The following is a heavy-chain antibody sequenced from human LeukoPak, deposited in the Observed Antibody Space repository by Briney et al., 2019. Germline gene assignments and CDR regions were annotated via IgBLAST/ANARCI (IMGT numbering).Heavy chain of an antibody. V-gene: IGHV4-39*07. Sequence: SETLSLTCTVSGVSISSSSYYWGWIRQPPGKGLEWIGSIYYSGSTYYNPSHSRLATISVDTSKNQFYLKLSYVTAADTAVYYCARDPSSYDFWSGYYHPRNWFDPWGQGTLVTVSS. D-gene: IGHD3-3*01. CDR2: IYYSGST. CDR3: ARDPSSYDFWSGYYHPRNWFDP. CDR1: GVSISSSSYY. J-gene: IGHJ5*02.